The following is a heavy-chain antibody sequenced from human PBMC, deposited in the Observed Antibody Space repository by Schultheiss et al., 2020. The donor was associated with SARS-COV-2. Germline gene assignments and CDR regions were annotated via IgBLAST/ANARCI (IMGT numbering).Heavy chain of an antibody. V-gene: IGHV4-59*12. J-gene: IGHJ6*02. D-gene: IGHD6-13*01. CDR1: GDFFSTYY. CDR3: ASLAAAGPETYYYYGMDV. CDR2: VRLSGST. Sequence: SETLSLTCAVSGDFFSTYYWSWVRQPPGKGLEWIGYVRLSGSTDYNPSLKSRVTISVDTSKNQVSLKLSSVTAADTAVYYCASLAAAGPETYYYYGMDVWGQGTTVTVSS.